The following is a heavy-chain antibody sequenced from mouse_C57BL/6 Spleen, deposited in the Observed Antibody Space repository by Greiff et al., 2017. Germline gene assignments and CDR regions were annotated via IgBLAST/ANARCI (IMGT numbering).Heavy chain of an antibody. V-gene: IGHV1-52*01. CDR3: ARWGLLGDLYAMDY. CDR1: GYTFTSYW. Sequence: VQLQQPGAELVRPGSSVKLSCKASGYTFTSYWMHWVKQRPIQGLEWIGNIDPSDSETHYNQKFKDKATLTVDKSSSTAYMQLSSLTSEDSAVYYCARWGLLGDLYAMDYWGQGTSVTVSS. J-gene: IGHJ4*01. D-gene: IGHD2-3*01. CDR2: IDPSDSET.